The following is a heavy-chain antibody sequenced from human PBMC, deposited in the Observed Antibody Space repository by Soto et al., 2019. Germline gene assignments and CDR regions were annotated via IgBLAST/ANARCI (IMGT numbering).Heavy chain of an antibody. CDR3: AREVDPYYGGNSLSLDY. CDR1: GGTFSTYG. J-gene: IGHJ4*02. Sequence: QVQLVQSGAEVKKPGSSVKVSCKASGGTFSTYGINWVRLAPGQGLEWMGWIIPKFGTTKNAQKFQGRVTHTADESTNTAYMELKYLRSEDTAVYFCAREVDPYYGGNSLSLDYWGQGTLVTVSS. CDR2: IIPKFGTT. V-gene: IGHV1-69*13. D-gene: IGHD4-17*01.